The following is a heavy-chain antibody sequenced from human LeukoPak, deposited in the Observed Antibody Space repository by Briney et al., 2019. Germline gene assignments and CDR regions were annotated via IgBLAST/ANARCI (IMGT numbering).Heavy chain of an antibody. Sequence: PGRSLRLSCAASGFTFSIYGMHWVRRAPGKGLEWVAVISYDGSNKYYADSVKGRFTISRDNSKNTPYLQMNSLRAEDTAVYYCAKDPAITYCSSTGCFSYYFDYWGQGTLVTVSS. CDR3: AKDPAITYCSSTGCFSYYFDY. CDR2: ISYDGSNK. D-gene: IGHD2-2*01. CDR1: GFTFSIYG. V-gene: IGHV3-30*18. J-gene: IGHJ4*02.